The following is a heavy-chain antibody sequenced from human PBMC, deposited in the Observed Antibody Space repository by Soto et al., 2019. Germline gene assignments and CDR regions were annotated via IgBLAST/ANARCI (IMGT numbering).Heavy chain of an antibody. J-gene: IGHJ4*02. CDR2: IYWDDDK. CDR1: VFSLSTSEVG. V-gene: IGHV2-5*02. Sequence: QITLKEAGPTLVKPTQTLTLTCTFSVFSLSTSEVGVGWIRQPPGKALEWLALIYWDDDKRYSPSLKSRLTITKETSKNPVAHTLNQMEPVDTATEYRAHRRDDVWVGAYEFYYWGQGTLVTVSS. CDR3: AHRRDDVWVGAYEFYY. D-gene: IGHD3-10*01.